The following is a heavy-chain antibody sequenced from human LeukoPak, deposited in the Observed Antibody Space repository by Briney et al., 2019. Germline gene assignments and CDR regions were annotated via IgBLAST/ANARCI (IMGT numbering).Heavy chain of an antibody. V-gene: IGHV3-74*01. CDR2: INIDESRT. J-gene: IGHJ5*02. CDR1: GFTFSWYW. D-gene: IGHD2-15*01. Sequence: PGGSLRLSCAASGFTFSWYWMHWVRQAPGKGLVWVSRINIDESRTNFADSVKGRFTISRDNAKNTLYLQMNSLRAEDTAVYYCARDRSLNWFDPWGQGTLVTVSS. CDR3: ARDRSLNWFDP.